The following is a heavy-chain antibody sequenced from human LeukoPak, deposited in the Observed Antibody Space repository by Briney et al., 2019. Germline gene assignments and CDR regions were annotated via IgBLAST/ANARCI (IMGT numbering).Heavy chain of an antibody. Sequence: SETLSLTCTVSGGSISSYYWSWLRQPPGKGLEWVGYIYYSGSTNYNPSLKSRVTISVDTSKNQLSLKLSSVTAAETAMYYCARADFWSGYYPPLLHAFDIWGQGTMVTVSS. D-gene: IGHD3-3*01. CDR2: IYYSGST. V-gene: IGHV4-59*01. CDR3: ARADFWSGYYPPLLHAFDI. CDR1: GGSISSYY. J-gene: IGHJ3*02.